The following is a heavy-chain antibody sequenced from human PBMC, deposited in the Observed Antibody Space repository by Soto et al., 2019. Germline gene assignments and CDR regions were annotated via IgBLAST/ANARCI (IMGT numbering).Heavy chain of an antibody. J-gene: IGHJ4*02. CDR2: ISGSGGST. V-gene: IGHV3-23*01. Sequence: EVQLLESGGGLVQPGGSLRLSCAASGFTFSSYAMSWVRQAPGKGLEWVSAISGSGGSTYYADSVKGRFTISRDNSKNTLYLQRNSLRAEDTAVYYCAKVGMVATAMGEQTRDYWGQGTLVTVSS. CDR3: AKVGMVATAMGEQTRDY. D-gene: IGHD5-18*01. CDR1: GFTFSSYA.